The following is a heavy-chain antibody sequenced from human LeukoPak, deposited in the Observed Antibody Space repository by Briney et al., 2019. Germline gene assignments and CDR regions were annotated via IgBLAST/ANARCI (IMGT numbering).Heavy chain of an antibody. CDR3: ARVGGTIFGVVNRGAFDY. CDR1: DDSISSQY. Sequence: SETLSLTCSVSDDSISSQYWSWIRQPPGKGLEWIGYIYHSGSTKYNPSLKSRVTMSLDTSKNQFSLNLSSVTAADTAVYYCARVGGTIFGVVNRGAFDYWGQGTLVTVPS. J-gene: IGHJ4*02. CDR2: IYHSGST. V-gene: IGHV4-59*11. D-gene: IGHD3-3*01.